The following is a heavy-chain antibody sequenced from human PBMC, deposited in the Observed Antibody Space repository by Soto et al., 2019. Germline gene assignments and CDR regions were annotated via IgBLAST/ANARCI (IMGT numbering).Heavy chain of an antibody. J-gene: IGHJ3*02. CDR1: VYSFTSYL. CDR3: ARDTTGVGATRGDAFDI. V-gene: IGHV5-51*01. Sequence: XESLKTYYEGSVYSFTSYLVVWVRQMPGKGLEWMGIIYPGDSDTRYSPSFQGQVTISADKSISTAYLQWSSLKASDTAMYYCARDTTGVGATRGDAFDIWGQGTMVTVSS. CDR2: IYPGDSDT. D-gene: IGHD1-26*01.